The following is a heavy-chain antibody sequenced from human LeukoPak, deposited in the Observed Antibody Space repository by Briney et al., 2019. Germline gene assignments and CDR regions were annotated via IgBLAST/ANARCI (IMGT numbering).Heavy chain of an antibody. CDR1: GFTFSSYE. CDR2: FSSSGSTI. D-gene: IGHD3-10*02. J-gene: IGHJ6*04. Sequence: GGSLRLSCAASGFTFSSYEMNWVRQAPGEGLEWVSYFSSSGSTIYYADAVKGRLTISRDNAKNSLYLQMNSLRAEDTAVYYCAELGITMIGGVWGKGTTVTISS. V-gene: IGHV3-48*03. CDR3: AELGITMIGGV.